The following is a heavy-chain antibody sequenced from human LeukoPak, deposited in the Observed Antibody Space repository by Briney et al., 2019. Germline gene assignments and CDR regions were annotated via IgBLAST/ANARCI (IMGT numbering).Heavy chain of an antibody. V-gene: IGHV3-74*01. CDR3: ARDRVRYGMDV. CDR2: INSDGSST. CDR1: AFTFSSYW. D-gene: IGHD1-1*01. Sequence: GGSLRLSCAASAFTFSSYWMHWVRQAPGKGLVWVSRINSDGSSTSYADSVKGRFTISRDNAKNTLYLQMNSLRAEDTAVYYCARDRVRYGMDVWGQGTTVTVSS. J-gene: IGHJ6*02.